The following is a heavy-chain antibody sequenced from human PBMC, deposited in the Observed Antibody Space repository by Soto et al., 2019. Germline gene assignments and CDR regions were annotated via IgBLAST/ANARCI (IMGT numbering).Heavy chain of an antibody. CDR1: GYTLNEVA. V-gene: IGHV1-24*01. CDR3: TTYHGDSNFDH. CDR2: FDPDEAET. D-gene: IGHD4-17*01. Sequence: QVQLVQSGAEVKKPGASVKVSCKVSGYTLNEVAMHWVRQAPGKGLEWLGGFDPDEAETIYAQHFQGRVTMTEDTSTDTVYMELSSLRSEDTALYFCTTYHGDSNFDHWGQGTLVTVFS. J-gene: IGHJ5*02.